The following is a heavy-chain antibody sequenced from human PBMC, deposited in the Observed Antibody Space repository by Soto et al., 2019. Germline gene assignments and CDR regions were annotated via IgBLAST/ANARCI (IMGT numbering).Heavy chain of an antibody. J-gene: IGHJ3*02. CDR2: INPNSGGT. CDR3: ARDTASSYDFWSGPYPRAFDI. Sequence: ASVKVSCKASGFTFTSSAVQWVRQARGQGLEWMGWINPNSGGTNYAQKFQGWVTMTRDTSISTAYMELSRLRSDDTAVYYCARDTASSYDFWSGPYPRAFDIWGQGTMVTVSS. V-gene: IGHV1-2*04. D-gene: IGHD3-3*01. CDR1: GFTFTSSA.